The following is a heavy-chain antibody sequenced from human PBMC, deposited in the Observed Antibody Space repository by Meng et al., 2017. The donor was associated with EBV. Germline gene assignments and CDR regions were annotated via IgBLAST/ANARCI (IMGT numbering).Heavy chain of an antibody. J-gene: IGHJ5*02. Sequence: QVQLVQSGAEVKKPGASVKVSCKASGYTFTSYDINWVRQATGQGLEWMGWMNPNSGNTGYAQKFQGRVTMTRNTSISTAYMELSSLRSEDTAVYYCARGVGTIFGVVIKNWFDPWGQGTLVTSPQ. V-gene: IGHV1-8*01. CDR3: ARGVGTIFGVVIKNWFDP. CDR2: MNPNSGNT. CDR1: GYTFTSYD. D-gene: IGHD3-3*01.